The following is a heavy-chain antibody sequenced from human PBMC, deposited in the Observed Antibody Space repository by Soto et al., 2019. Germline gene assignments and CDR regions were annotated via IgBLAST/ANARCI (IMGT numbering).Heavy chain of an antibody. V-gene: IGHV1-69*15. J-gene: IGHJ5*02. D-gene: IGHD5-12*01. Sequence: QVQLVQSGAEVKKPGSSVKVSCKASGGTFSNYAITWVRQAPGQGLEWVARIIRIFGTTNVAQKFQGRVTITADESTTTAYMELSGLKSDDTAVYYCATDGGADGYFGNWLDPWGQGTLVTVSS. CDR3: ATDGGADGYFGNWLDP. CDR2: IIRIFGTT. CDR1: GGTFSNYA.